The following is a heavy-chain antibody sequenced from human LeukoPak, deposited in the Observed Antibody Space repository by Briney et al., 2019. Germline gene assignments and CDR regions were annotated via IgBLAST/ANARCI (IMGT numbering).Heavy chain of an antibody. V-gene: IGHV3-64*05. Sequence: GGSLRLSCSASGFTFSSYAMHWVRQAPGKGLEYVSAISSNGGSTYYAYSVKGRFTISRDNSKNTLYIQMSSLRAEDTAVYYCVIDGDDYGDYVSWFDPWGQGTLVTVSS. CDR3: VIDGDDYGDYVSWFDP. CDR2: ISSNGGST. CDR1: GFTFSSYA. J-gene: IGHJ5*02. D-gene: IGHD4-17*01.